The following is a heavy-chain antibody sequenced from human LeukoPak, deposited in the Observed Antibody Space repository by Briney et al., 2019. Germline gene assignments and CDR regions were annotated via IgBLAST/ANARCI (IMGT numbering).Heavy chain of an antibody. V-gene: IGHV4-59*01. CDR1: GVSITSYY. CDR3: AREKAYYYDP. D-gene: IGHD3-22*01. Sequence: PSETLSLTCTVSGVSITSYYWSWIRQPPGKGLEWIGFIYYSGSTDYNPSLKSRVTISVDTSKNQFSLKLSSVTPADTAIYYCAREKAYYYDPWGQGTLVTVSS. J-gene: IGHJ4*02. CDR2: IYYSGST.